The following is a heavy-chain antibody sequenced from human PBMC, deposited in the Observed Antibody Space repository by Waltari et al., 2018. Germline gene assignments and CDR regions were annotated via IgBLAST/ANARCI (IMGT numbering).Heavy chain of an antibody. CDR1: GFTFSSYG. V-gene: IGHV3-30*02. D-gene: IGHD3-10*01. CDR2: IRYDGSNK. J-gene: IGHJ4*02. Sequence: QVQLVESGGGVVQPGGSLRLSCAASGFTFSSYGMHWVRQAPGKGLEWVAFIRYDGSNKYYADSVKGRFTISRDNSKNTLYLQMNSLRAEDTAVYYCAKDGVRVEGMGYWGQGTLVTVSS. CDR3: AKDGVRVEGMGY.